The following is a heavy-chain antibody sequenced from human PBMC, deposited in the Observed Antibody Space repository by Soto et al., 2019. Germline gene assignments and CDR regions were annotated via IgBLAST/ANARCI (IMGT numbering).Heavy chain of an antibody. CDR2: IYYSGST. Sequence: SETLSLTCTVSGGSISSYYWSWIRQPPGKGLEWIRYIYYSGSTNYNPSLKSRVTISVDTSKNQFSLKLSSVTAADTAVYYCARARLSRSWWFDPWGQGTLVTVS. CDR3: ARARLSRSWWFDP. CDR1: GGSISSYY. V-gene: IGHV4-59*01. J-gene: IGHJ5*02. D-gene: IGHD3-10*01.